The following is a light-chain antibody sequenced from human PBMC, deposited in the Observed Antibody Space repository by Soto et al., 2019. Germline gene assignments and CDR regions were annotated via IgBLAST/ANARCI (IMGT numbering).Light chain of an antibody. CDR3: QHYYSYSCT. Sequence: ELLFPQSPSTLSLTPGQQAPLYFRASQSVSSQLAWYQQKPGKAPRFLIYDASNRASGIPTRFSGSGSGTDFTLTISSLEPEDFAIYYCQHYYSYSCTLGQGTKVDIK. CDR2: DAS. V-gene: IGKV3-11*01. J-gene: IGKJ2*02. CDR1: QSVSSQ.